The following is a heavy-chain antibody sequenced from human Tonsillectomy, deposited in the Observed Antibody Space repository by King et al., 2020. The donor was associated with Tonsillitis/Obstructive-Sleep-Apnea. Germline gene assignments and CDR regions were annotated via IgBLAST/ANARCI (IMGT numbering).Heavy chain of an antibody. J-gene: IGHJ3*02. V-gene: IGHV4-59*01. Sequence: VQLQESGPGLVKPSETLSLPCTVSGGSISSYYWSWIRQPPGKGLEWIGYIYYSGSTNYNPSLKSRVTISVDTSKNQFSLKLSSVTAADTAVYYCARDQGGPYGGNPENAFDIWGQGTMVTVSS. D-gene: IGHD4-23*01. CDR3: ARDQGGPYGGNPENAFDI. CDR1: GGSISSYY. CDR2: IYYSGST.